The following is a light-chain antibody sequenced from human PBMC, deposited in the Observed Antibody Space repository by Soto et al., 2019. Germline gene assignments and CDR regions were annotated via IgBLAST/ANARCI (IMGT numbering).Light chain of an antibody. J-gene: IGKJ2*01. CDR3: QRYGNSYT. CDR2: GAS. Sequence: EIVLTQSPGTLSLSPGERATLSCRASQSVSTSFLAWYRQKPGQAPGLLIYGASVRAPGIPDRFSGSGSGTDFTLTISRLEREDFGVYYCQRYGNSYTFGQGTKLEIK. CDR1: QSVSTSF. V-gene: IGKV3-20*01.